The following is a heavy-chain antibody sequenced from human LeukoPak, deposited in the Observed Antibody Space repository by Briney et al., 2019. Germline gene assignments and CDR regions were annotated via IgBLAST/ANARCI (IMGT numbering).Heavy chain of an antibody. CDR2: ISYIGST. D-gene: IGHD4-17*01. J-gene: IGHJ3*02. CDR1: DDSFSSHY. V-gene: IGHV4-59*11. Sequence: SETLSLTCAVSDDSFSSHYWTWIRQPPGKGLEWIEYISYIGSTNYNPSLKSRVTISIDTSKNQFSLKLTSVTAADTAVYYCARDLVTVTKGFDIWGQGTMVSVSS. CDR3: ARDLVTVTKGFDI.